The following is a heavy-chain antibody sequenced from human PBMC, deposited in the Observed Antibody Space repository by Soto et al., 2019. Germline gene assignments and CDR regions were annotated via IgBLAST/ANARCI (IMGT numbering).Heavy chain of an antibody. CDR3: ARVIAAAVDFDY. J-gene: IGHJ4*02. Sequence: ASVKVSCKASGGTFSSHTISWVRLAPGHGLEWMGRTSAYHGITNYAQNLQGRVTITTDTSTSTAYMELRSLRSDDTAVYYCARVIAAAVDFDYWGQGTLVTVSS. CDR2: TSAYHGIT. CDR1: GGTFSSHT. V-gene: IGHV1-18*01. D-gene: IGHD6-13*01.